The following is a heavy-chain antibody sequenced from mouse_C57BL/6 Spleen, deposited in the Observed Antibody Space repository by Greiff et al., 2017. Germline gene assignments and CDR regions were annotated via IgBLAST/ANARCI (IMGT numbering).Heavy chain of an antibody. D-gene: IGHD1-1*01. CDR3: ARPGSSYGYYAMDY. V-gene: IGHV5-17*01. Sequence: DVHLVESGGGLVKPGGSLKLSCAASGFTFSDYGMHWVRQAPEKGLEWVAYISSGSSTIYYADTVKGRFTISRDNAKNTLFLQMTSLRSEDTAMYYCARPGSSYGYYAMDYWGQGTSVTVSS. J-gene: IGHJ4*01. CDR2: ISSGSSTI. CDR1: GFTFSDYG.